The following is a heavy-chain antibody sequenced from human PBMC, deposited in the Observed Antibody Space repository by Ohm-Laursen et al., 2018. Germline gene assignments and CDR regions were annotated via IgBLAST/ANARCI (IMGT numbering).Heavy chain of an antibody. V-gene: IGHV3-74*01. J-gene: IGHJ4*02. CDR1: GFTFSSYW. CDR3: AGRGY. CDR2: INSDGSTT. Sequence: SLRLSCTASGFTFSSYWMHWVRQAPGKGLVWVSHINSDGSTTSYADSVKGRFTISRDNAKNTLYLQMNSLRAEDTAVYYCAGRGYWGQGTLVTVSS. D-gene: IGHD3-10*01.